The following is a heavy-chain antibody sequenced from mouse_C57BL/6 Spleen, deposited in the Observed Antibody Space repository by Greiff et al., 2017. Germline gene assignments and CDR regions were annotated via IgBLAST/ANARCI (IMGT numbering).Heavy chain of an antibody. CDR1: GFTFSSYA. J-gene: IGHJ3*01. Sequence: EVHLVESGGGLVKPGGSLKLSCAASGFTFSSYAMSWVRQTPEKRLEWVATISDGGSYTYYPDNVKGRFTISRDNAKNNLYLQMSHLKSEDTAMYYGAREETPAWFAYWGQGTLVTVSA. V-gene: IGHV5-4*01. CDR2: ISDGGSYT. CDR3: AREETPAWFAY.